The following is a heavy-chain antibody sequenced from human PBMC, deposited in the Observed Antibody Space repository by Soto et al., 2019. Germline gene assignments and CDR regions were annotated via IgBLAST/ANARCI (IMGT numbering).Heavy chain of an antibody. CDR2: IYYSGST. CDR1: GGSISSSSYY. Sequence: TLSLTCTVSGGSISSSSYYWGWIRQPPGKGLEWIGSIYYSGSTYYNPSLKSRVTISVDTSKNQFSLKLSSVTAADTAVYYCARHQQLVRTAFLPEAFDYWGQGTLVTVSS. CDR3: ARHQQLVRTAFLPEAFDY. V-gene: IGHV4-39*01. J-gene: IGHJ4*02. D-gene: IGHD6-6*01.